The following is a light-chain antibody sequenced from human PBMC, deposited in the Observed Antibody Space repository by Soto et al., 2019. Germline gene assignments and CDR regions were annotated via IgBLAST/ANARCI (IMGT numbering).Light chain of an antibody. Sequence: EIVLTQSPGPLSLSPGERATLSCRASQSVSSTYLAWYRQKPGQAPSLLIYGASSRATGVPDRFSGSGSGTDFTLTISGLEPEDFAVYYCQQCISSPYTFGQGTKLEIK. V-gene: IGKV3-20*01. CDR2: GAS. CDR3: QQCISSPYT. J-gene: IGKJ2*01. CDR1: QSVSSTY.